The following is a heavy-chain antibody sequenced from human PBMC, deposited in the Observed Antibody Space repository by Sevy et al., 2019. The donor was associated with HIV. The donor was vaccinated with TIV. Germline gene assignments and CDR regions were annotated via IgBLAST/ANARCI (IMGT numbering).Heavy chain of an antibody. CDR1: GFTFSSYS. CDR3: ARDNMGPSGYADYYYYGMDV. Sequence: GGSLRLSCAASGFTFSSYSMNWVRQAPGKGLEWVSSISSSSSYIYYADSVKGRFTISRDNAKNSMYLQMNSLRAEDTAVYYCARDNMGPSGYADYYYYGMDVWGQRTTVTVSS. V-gene: IGHV3-21*01. CDR2: ISSSSSYI. D-gene: IGHD5-12*01. J-gene: IGHJ6*02.